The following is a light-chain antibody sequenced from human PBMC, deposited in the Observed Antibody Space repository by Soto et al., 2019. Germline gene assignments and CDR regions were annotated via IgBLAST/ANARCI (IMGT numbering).Light chain of an antibody. CDR3: QQTSSAPPT. CDR2: AAS. CDR1: QSIRTY. V-gene: IGKV1-39*01. J-gene: IGKJ4*01. Sequence: DIQMTQSPTSLSASVGDTVFITCRASQSIRTYLNWYQQKPGKAPKLLIFAASSLHTGVPSRFSGGGSGRDFTLTITTLQPEDFATYYCQQTSSAPPTFGGGTKVDI.